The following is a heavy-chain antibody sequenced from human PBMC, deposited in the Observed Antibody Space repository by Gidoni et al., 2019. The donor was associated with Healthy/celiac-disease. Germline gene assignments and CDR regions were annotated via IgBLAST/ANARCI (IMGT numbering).Heavy chain of an antibody. Sequence: EVQLLESGGGLVQPGGSLRLSCADSGLTFSSYAMSWVRQAPGKGPEWVSAISGSGGSTYYADSVKGRLTISGDNSKNTLYLQMNSLRAEDTAVYYCAKQSDSSGWYPPDYWGQGTLVTVSS. J-gene: IGHJ4*02. CDR1: GLTFSSYA. CDR3: AKQSDSSGWYPPDY. CDR2: ISGSGGST. V-gene: IGHV3-23*01. D-gene: IGHD6-19*01.